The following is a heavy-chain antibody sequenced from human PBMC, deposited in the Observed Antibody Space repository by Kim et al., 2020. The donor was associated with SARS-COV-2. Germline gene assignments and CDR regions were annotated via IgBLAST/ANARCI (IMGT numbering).Heavy chain of an antibody. J-gene: IGHJ5*02. CDR1: GGTFSSYA. V-gene: IGHV1-69*04. D-gene: IGHD3-22*01. CDR2: IIPILGIA. CDR3: ARDYYDSSGNSNWFDP. Sequence: SVKVSCKASGGTFSSYAISWVRQAPGQGLEWMGRIIPILGIANYAQKFQGRVTITADKSTSTAYMELSSLRSEDTAVYYCARDYYDSSGNSNWFDPWGQGTLVTVSS.